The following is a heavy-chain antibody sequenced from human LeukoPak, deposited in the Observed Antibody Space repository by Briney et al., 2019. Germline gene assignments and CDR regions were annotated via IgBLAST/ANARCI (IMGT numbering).Heavy chain of an antibody. Sequence: ASVKVSCKASGYTFTSYDINWVRQATGQGLEWMGWMNPNSGNTGYAQKFQGRVTMTRNTSISTAYMELSSLRSEDTAVYYCARSSSKPRYCSSTSCYKGLGTRFDPWGQGTLVTVSS. CDR3: ARSSSKPRYCSSTSCYKGLGTRFDP. J-gene: IGHJ5*02. CDR1: GYTFTSYD. CDR2: MNPNSGNT. V-gene: IGHV1-8*01. D-gene: IGHD2-2*02.